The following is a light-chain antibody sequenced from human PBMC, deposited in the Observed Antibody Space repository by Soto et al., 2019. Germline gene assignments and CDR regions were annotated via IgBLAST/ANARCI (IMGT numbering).Light chain of an antibody. CDR2: DAS. Sequence: DIQITQSPSALSASVGDRVTITCRASQSIQTWLAWYQRKPGRAPNLLIYDASSLQSGVPSRFRGSGSGTEFTLTISSLQTDDSETYYCQQYESYSWTFGQGTKVDIK. V-gene: IGKV1-5*01. CDR3: QQYESYSWT. CDR1: QSIQTW. J-gene: IGKJ1*01.